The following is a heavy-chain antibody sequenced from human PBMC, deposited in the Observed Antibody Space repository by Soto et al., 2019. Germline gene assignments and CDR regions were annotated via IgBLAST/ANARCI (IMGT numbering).Heavy chain of an antibody. CDR1: GGSISSGGYY. CDR3: ARSGYSYGPNPILY. D-gene: IGHD5-18*01. J-gene: IGHJ4*02. V-gene: IGHV4-31*03. CDR2: IYYSGST. Sequence: NPSETLSLACTVSGGSISSGGYYWSWIRQHPGKGLEWIGYIYYSGSTYYNPSLKSRVIISVDTSKNQFSLKLSSVTAADTAVYYCARSGYSYGPNPILYWGQGTLVTVS.